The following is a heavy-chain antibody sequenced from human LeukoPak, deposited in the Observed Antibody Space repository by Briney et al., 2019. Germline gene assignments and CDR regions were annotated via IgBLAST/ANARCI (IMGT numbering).Heavy chain of an antibody. CDR3: AKGPEIVVVITTPYFDY. V-gene: IGHV3-23*01. CDR2: ISGSGGST. CDR1: GFTFSSYW. D-gene: IGHD3-22*01. Sequence: GGSLRLSCAASGFTFSSYWMSWVRQAPGKGLEWVSAISGSGGSTYYADSVKGRFTISRDNSKNTLYLQMNSLRAEDTAVYYCAKGPEIVVVITTPYFDYWGQGTLVTVSS. J-gene: IGHJ4*02.